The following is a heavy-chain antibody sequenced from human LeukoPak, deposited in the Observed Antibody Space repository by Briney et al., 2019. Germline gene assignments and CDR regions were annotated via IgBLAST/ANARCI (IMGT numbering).Heavy chain of an antibody. CDR1: GGSISSSSYY. CDR3: GSDSSRWYSHYYMDV. J-gene: IGHJ6*03. V-gene: IGHV4-39*07. Sequence: SETLSLTCTVSGGSISSSSYYWGWIRQPPGKGLEWIGSIYYSGSTYYNPSLKSRVTISVDTSKIQFSLKLSSVTAADMAVYYCGSDSSRWYSHYYMDVWGKGTTVTVSS. CDR2: IYYSGST. D-gene: IGHD6-13*01.